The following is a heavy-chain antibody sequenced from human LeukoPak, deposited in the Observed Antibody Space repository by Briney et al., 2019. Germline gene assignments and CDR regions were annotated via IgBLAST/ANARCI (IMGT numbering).Heavy chain of an antibody. CDR1: GFSFTAYS. Sequence: WGSLRLSCAAAGFSFTAYSMNWVRQAPGRGLEWISYIGPGGDIYYADSVTGRFTVSRDIAKNSLYLQMNGLRVEDTAVYYCARRFDSWGQGTLVTVSS. CDR3: ARRFDS. J-gene: IGHJ4*02. V-gene: IGHV3-48*01. CDR2: IGPGGDI.